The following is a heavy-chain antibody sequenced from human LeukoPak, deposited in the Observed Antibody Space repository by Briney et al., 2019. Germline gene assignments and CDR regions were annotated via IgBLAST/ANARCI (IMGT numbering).Heavy chain of an antibody. CDR3: ARFFSGWTNDAFDI. J-gene: IGHJ3*02. V-gene: IGHV4-59*08. D-gene: IGHD6-19*01. CDR2: IYYSGST. CDR1: GGSISSYY. Sequence: SETLSLTCTVSGGSISSYYWSWIRQPPGKGLEWIGYIYYSGSTNYNPSLKSRVTISVDTSKNQFSLKLSSVTAADTAVYYCARFFSGWTNDAFDIWGQGTMVTVSS.